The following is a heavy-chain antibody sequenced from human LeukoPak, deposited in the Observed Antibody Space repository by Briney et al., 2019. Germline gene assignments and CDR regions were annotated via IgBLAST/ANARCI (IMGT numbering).Heavy chain of an antibody. CDR1: GFSFSNYA. CDR3: AKDGVHYYDSSGYFDY. CDR2: ISGSGDTT. Sequence: GGSLRVSCAVSGFSFSNYAMTWVRQAPGKGLEWVSTISGSGDTTYYADSVKGRFTISRDNSKNTLFLQMNSLRAEDTAVYYCAKDGVHYYDSSGYFDYWGQGTLVTVSS. D-gene: IGHD3-22*01. J-gene: IGHJ4*02. V-gene: IGHV3-23*01.